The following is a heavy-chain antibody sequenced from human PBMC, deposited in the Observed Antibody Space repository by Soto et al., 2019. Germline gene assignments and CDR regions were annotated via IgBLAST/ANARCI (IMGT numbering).Heavy chain of an antibody. CDR1: GGSISSYY. D-gene: IGHD3-10*01. V-gene: IGHV4-59*01. CDR2: IYYSGST. CDR3: ARGYGSGSYQRYYFDY. Sequence: PSETLSLTCSVSGGSISSYYWSWIRQPPGKGLEWIGYIYYSGSTDYNPSLESRVTISVDTSKNQFSLRLISVTAADTAVYYCARGYGSGSYQRYYFDYWGQGALVTVSS. J-gene: IGHJ4*02.